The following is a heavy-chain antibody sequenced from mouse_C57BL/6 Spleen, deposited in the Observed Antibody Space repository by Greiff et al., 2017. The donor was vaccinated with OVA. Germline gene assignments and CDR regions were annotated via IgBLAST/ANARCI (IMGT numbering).Heavy chain of an antibody. Sequence: QVNLKESGPGILQPSQTLSLSCSFSGFSLSTFGMGVGWIRQPSGMGLESLAHIWWDDDKYYNPALKSRLTIAKYTAKIQVYLKIANVDTADTATYYCARIEDLYCSSYDARDYWGQGTSVTVSS. CDR2: IWWDDDK. D-gene: IGHD1-1*01. J-gene: IGHJ4*01. CDR1: GFSLSTFGMG. V-gene: IGHV8-8*01. CDR3: ARIEDLYCSSYDARDY.